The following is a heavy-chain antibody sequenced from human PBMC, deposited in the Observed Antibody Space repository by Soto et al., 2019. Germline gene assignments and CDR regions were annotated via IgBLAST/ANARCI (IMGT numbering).Heavy chain of an antibody. Sequence: QVQLQQWGAGLLKPSETLSLTCAVYGGSFSGYYWSWIRQPPGKGLEWIGEINHSGSTNYNPSLKSRVTISVDTSKNQFSLKLSSVTAADTAVYYCARDISGYSLNYYYYGMDVWGQGTTVTVSS. J-gene: IGHJ6*02. CDR3: ARDISGYSLNYYYYGMDV. CDR2: INHSGST. CDR1: GGSFSGYY. V-gene: IGHV4-34*01. D-gene: IGHD5-18*01.